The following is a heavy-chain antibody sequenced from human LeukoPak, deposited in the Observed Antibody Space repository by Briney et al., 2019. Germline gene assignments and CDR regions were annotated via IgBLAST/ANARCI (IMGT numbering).Heavy chain of an antibody. V-gene: IGHV1-18*01. D-gene: IGHD2-2*01. J-gene: IGHJ4*02. Sequence: ASVKVSCKASGYTFTSYGISWVRQAPGQGLEWMGWISAYNGNTNYAQKLQGRVTMTTDTSTSTAYMELRSLRSDGTAVYYCARIDIVVVPAPSFFDYWGQGTLVTVSS. CDR3: ARIDIVVVPAPSFFDY. CDR2: ISAYNGNT. CDR1: GYTFTSYG.